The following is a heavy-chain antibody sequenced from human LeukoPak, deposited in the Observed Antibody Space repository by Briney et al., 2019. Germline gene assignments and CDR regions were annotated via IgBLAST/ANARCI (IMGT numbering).Heavy chain of an antibody. D-gene: IGHD3-16*01. V-gene: IGHV7-4-1*02. CDR3: ARGRRFGGSAAGHQFYYMDV. Sequence: GASVKVSCKPSGYSIINYAMIWVRQAPGQGLEWMGWINTNTGNPTYAQGFPGRFVFSLDTSVSTAYLQISSLKAEDTAVYYCARGRRFGGSAAGHQFYYMDVWGQGTTVTVSS. CDR2: INTNTGNP. CDR1: GYSIINYA. J-gene: IGHJ6*03.